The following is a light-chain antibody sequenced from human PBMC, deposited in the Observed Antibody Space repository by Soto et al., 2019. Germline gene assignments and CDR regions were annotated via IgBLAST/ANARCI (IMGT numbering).Light chain of an antibody. CDR1: QSVSSN. V-gene: IGKV3-15*01. J-gene: IGKJ1*01. CDR3: QQYNNWWT. CDR2: GAS. Sequence: EIVMTQSPATLSVSPGERATLSCRASQSVSSNLAWYQQKPGQAPRLLIYGASTRATGIPARFSGSGSGTEFTLTISSLQSEDFAVYDCQQYNNWWTFGQGTKVESK.